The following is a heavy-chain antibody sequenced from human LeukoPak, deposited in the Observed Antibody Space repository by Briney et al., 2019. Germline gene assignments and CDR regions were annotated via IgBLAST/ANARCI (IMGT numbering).Heavy chain of an antibody. D-gene: IGHD5-24*01. V-gene: IGHV4-59*08. Sequence: SETLSLTCTVSGGSIGTYHWSWVRQPPGKGLEWIGYIFDSGSPNYRPALRSRVTISLDTSKSQLSLRLKSATAADTAIYYCARHDENGYYFFDIWGQGTLVTVSS. CDR2: IFDSGSP. CDR1: GGSIGTYH. CDR3: ARHDENGYYFFDI. J-gene: IGHJ4*02.